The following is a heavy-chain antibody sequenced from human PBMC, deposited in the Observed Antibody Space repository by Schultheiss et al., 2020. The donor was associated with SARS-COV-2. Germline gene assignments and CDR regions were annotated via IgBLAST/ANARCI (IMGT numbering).Heavy chain of an antibody. V-gene: IGHV3-21*01. Sequence: GESLKISCAASGFTFSSYSMNWVRQAPGKGLEWVSSISSSSSYIYYADSVKGRFTISRDNAKNSLYLQMNSLRAEDTAVYYCARDRRVPRIAARPSYHYYYYYGMDVWGQGTTVTVSS. D-gene: IGHD6-6*01. CDR3: ARDRRVPRIAARPSYHYYYYYGMDV. CDR1: GFTFSSYS. CDR2: ISSSSSYI. J-gene: IGHJ6*02.